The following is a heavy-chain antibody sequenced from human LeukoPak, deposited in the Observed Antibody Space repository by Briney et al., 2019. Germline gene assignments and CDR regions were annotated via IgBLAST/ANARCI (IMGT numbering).Heavy chain of an antibody. V-gene: IGHV3-21*01. CDR2: ITSDSAYI. CDR3: ARYGVSSSTSYIDF. CDR1: GFSFSTYA. Sequence: PGGSLRLSCAASGFSFSTYAMNWVRQAPGEGLKWVSCITSDSAYIYYADSMKGRFTIPRDNAKNSLYLQMNSLRAEDTAVYYCARYGVSSSTSYIDFWGQGTLVTVSS. J-gene: IGHJ4*02. D-gene: IGHD2-2*01.